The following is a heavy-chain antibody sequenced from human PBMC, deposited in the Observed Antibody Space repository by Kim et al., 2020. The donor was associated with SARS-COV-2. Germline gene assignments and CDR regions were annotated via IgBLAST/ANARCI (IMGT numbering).Heavy chain of an antibody. J-gene: IGHJ4*02. Sequence: NYIPPLKSQVTISVDTAKNQSSLKLSSVTAADTAVYYCARAPPGMGPFDYWGQGTLVTVSS. CDR3: ARAPPGMGPFDY. V-gene: IGHV4-59*01.